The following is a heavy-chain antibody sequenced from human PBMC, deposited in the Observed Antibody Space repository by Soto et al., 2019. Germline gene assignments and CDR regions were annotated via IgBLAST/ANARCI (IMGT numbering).Heavy chain of an antibody. J-gene: IGHJ4*02. CDR3: VKGSWGGTTGPLNFDY. Sequence: PGGSLRLSCAASGFTLSSYAMSWVRQAPGKGLEWVSAISGSGGSTYYADSVKGRFTISRDNSKNTLYLQMSSLGAEDTAVYYCVKGSWGGTTGPLNFDYWGQGTLVTVSS. CDR2: ISGSGGST. D-gene: IGHD1-7*01. V-gene: IGHV3-23*01. CDR1: GFTLSSYA.